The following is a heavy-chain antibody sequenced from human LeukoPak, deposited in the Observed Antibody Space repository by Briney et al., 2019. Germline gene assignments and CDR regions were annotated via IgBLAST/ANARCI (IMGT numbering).Heavy chain of an antibody. Sequence: ASVKVFCKASGYTFTSYGISWVRQAPGQGLEWMGWISAYNGNTNYAQKLQGRVTMTTDTSTSTAYMELRSLRSDDTAVYYCARMVTMIVVGKPQLWYFDLWGRGTLVTVSS. CDR3: ARMVTMIVVGKPQLWYFDL. CDR1: GYTFTSYG. CDR2: ISAYNGNT. J-gene: IGHJ2*01. V-gene: IGHV1-18*01. D-gene: IGHD3-22*01.